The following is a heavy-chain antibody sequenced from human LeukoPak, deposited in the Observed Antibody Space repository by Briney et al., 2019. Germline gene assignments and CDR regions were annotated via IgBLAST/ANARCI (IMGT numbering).Heavy chain of an antibody. CDR1: GYTFTGYY. J-gene: IGHJ4*02. CDR2: INPNSGGT. V-gene: IGHV1-2*02. D-gene: IGHD3-3*01. Sequence: ASVKVSCKASGYTFTGYYMHWVRQAPGQGLEWMGWINPNSGGTNYAQKFQGRVTMTRDTPISTAYMELSRLRSDDTAVYYCATFPYEYYDFWSGYSNPATINFDYWGQGTLVTVSP. CDR3: ATFPYEYYDFWSGYSNPATINFDY.